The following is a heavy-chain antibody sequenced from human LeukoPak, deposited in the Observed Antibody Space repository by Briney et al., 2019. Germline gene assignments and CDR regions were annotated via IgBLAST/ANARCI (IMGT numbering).Heavy chain of an antibody. CDR1: GASISSTSYC. Sequence: SETLSLTCTVSGASISSTSYCWGWIRQPAGKGLEWIGHIHTSGSTNYNPSLKSRVTISVDTSKNQFSLKLSSVTAADTAVYYCARGAFWSGYYNGYYYYMDVWGKGTTVTVSS. CDR3: ARGAFWSGYYNGYYYYMDV. D-gene: IGHD3-3*01. CDR2: IHTSGST. V-gene: IGHV4-61*09. J-gene: IGHJ6*03.